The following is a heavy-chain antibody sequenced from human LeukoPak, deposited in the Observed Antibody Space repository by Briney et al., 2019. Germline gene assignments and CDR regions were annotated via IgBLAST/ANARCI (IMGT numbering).Heavy chain of an antibody. CDR2: INTNTGNP. Sequence: ASVKVSCKASGYTFTSYGISWVRQAPGQGLEWMGWINTNTGNPTYAQGFTGRFVFSLDTSVSTAYLQICSLKAEDTAVYYCARDLEDIVVVPADWGQGTLVTVSS. D-gene: IGHD2-2*01. V-gene: IGHV7-4-1*01. CDR1: GYTFTSYG. J-gene: IGHJ4*02. CDR3: ARDLEDIVVVPAD.